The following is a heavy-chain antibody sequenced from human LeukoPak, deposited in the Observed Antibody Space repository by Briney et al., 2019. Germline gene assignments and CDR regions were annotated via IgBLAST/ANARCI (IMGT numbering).Heavy chain of an antibody. Sequence: HAGGSLRLSCAASGFTFSSYWMHWVRQAPGKGLVWVSRINSDGSTTTYADSVKGRFTISRDNAKNTLYLQMNSLRAEDTALYYCAKDITPGGGGSSGPYYYYGMDVWGQGTTVTVSS. D-gene: IGHD2-15*01. CDR2: INSDGSTT. CDR1: GFTFSSYW. CDR3: AKDITPGGGGSSGPYYYYGMDV. V-gene: IGHV3-74*03. J-gene: IGHJ6*02.